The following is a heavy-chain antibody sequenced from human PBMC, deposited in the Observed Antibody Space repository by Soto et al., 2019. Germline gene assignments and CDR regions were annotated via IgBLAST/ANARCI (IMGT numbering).Heavy chain of an antibody. J-gene: IGHJ4*02. CDR3: ARNWNLALVPAAYFDS. D-gene: IGHD2-2*01. V-gene: IGHV4-39*01. CDR2: IYYTGTT. Sequence: SETLSLTCTVSNDSVLTSIYYWAWIRQPPGKGLEWIGTIYYTGTTYYNPSLQSRVTISIDTSKNQFSLNLNSVTAADTAVYYCARNWNLALVPAAYFDSWGQGTMVTVSS. CDR1: NDSVLTSIYY.